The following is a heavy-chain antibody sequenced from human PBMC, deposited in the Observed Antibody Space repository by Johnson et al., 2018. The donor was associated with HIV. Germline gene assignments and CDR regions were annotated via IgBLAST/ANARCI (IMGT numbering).Heavy chain of an antibody. CDR1: GFTFDDYA. Sequence: VQLVESGGGLVQPGRSLRLSCAASGFTFDDYAMHWVRQAPGKGLEWVSGISWNGGSTGYADSVKGRFSISRDNAKNSLFLQMHSLRAEDTALYYCAKDIGLSGSYFFGAFDMWGQGTMVTVSS. CDR2: ISWNGGST. CDR3: AKDIGLSGSYFFGAFDM. D-gene: IGHD1-26*01. V-gene: IGHV3-9*01. J-gene: IGHJ3*02.